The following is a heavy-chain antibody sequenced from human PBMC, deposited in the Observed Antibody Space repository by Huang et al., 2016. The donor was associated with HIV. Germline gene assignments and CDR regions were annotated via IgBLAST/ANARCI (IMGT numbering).Heavy chain of an antibody. V-gene: IGHV1-8*01. Sequence: QIQLAQSGAEVKKPGASVKVSCKASGYTFTNYDINWVRQASGKGLEEKGGMNPKRGNVGYTKKFKGRVAILRNSSINTSYLEVTSLTSEDTAVYYCARGFGINYNHEAFDVWGQGTMVTVSS. CDR3: ARGFGINYNHEAFDV. D-gene: IGHD3-10*01. J-gene: IGHJ3*01. CDR2: MNPKRGNV. CDR1: GYTFTNYD.